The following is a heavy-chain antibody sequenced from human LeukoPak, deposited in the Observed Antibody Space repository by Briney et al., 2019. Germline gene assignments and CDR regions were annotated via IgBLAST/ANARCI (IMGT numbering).Heavy chain of an antibody. D-gene: IGHD5-18*01. Sequence: GGSLRLSCAASGFTFSSYVMHWVRQAPGKGLEWVAIISYDGSNEYYADSVKGRFTISRDNSKNTLYLQMNSLRAADTAVYYCAKEGRNVDTAMVTNFDYWGQGTLVTVSS. CDR1: GFTFSSYV. CDR3: AKEGRNVDTAMVTNFDY. CDR2: ISYDGSNE. J-gene: IGHJ4*02. V-gene: IGHV3-30*04.